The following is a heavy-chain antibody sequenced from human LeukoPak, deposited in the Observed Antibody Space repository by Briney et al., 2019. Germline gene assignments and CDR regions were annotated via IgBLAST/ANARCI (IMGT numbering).Heavy chain of an antibody. Sequence: SETLSLTCTVSGGSISSYYWSWIRQPAGKGLEWIGRIYTSGSTNYNPSLKSRVTISVDTSKNQFSLKLSSVTAADTAVYYCARGGSGWYDAWFDPWGQGTLVTVSS. CDR2: IYTSGST. CDR1: GGSISSYY. CDR3: ARGGSGWYDAWFDP. J-gene: IGHJ5*02. V-gene: IGHV4-4*07. D-gene: IGHD6-19*01.